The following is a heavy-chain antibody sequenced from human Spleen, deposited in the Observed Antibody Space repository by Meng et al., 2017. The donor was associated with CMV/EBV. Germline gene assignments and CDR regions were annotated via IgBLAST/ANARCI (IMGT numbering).Heavy chain of an antibody. J-gene: IGHJ3*02. Sequence: SETLSLTCTVSGYSISSGYYWGWIRQPPGKGLEWIGSIYHSGSTYYNPSLKSRVTISVDTSKNQCSLKLSSVTAADTAVYYCARDLYDFWSGYYYDAFDIWGQGTMVTVSS. CDR2: IYHSGST. D-gene: IGHD3-3*01. CDR1: GYSISSGYY. CDR3: ARDLYDFWSGYYYDAFDI. V-gene: IGHV4-38-2*02.